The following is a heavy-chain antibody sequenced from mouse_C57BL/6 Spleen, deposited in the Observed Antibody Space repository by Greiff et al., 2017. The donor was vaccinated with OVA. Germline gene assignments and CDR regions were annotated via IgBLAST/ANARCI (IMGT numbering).Heavy chain of an antibody. CDR1: GFSFNTYA. V-gene: IGHV10-1*01. CDR2: IRSKSNNYAT. J-gene: IGHJ1*03. Sequence: DVMLVESGGGLVQPKGSLKLSCAASGFSFNTYAMNWVRQAPGKGLEWVARIRSKSNNYATYYADSVKDRFTISRDDSESMLYLQMNNLKTEDTAMYYCVREGLYYGSSYGYFDVWGTGTTVTVSS. CDR3: VREGLYYGSSYGYFDV. D-gene: IGHD1-1*01.